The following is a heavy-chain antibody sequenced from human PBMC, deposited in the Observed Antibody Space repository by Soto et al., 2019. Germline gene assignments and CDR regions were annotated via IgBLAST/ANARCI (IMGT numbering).Heavy chain of an antibody. CDR2: ISGSGGST. J-gene: IGHJ4*02. CDR3: AKPPEYSSSYYFDY. Sequence: GGSLRLSCAASGFTFSSYAMSWVRQAPGKGLEWVSAISGSGGSTYYADSVKGRFTISRDNSMNTLYLQMNSLRAEDTAVYYCAKPPEYSSSYYFDYWGQGTLVTVSS. V-gene: IGHV3-23*01. CDR1: GFTFSSYA. D-gene: IGHD6-6*01.